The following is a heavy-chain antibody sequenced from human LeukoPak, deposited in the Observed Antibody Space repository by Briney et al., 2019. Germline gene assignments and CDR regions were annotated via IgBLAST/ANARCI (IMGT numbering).Heavy chain of an antibody. D-gene: IGHD3-10*01. J-gene: IGHJ4*02. Sequence: GGSLRLSCKGSGYRFSEHAMTWFRQGAGKAPGWVAFIRANAYGGTTLYAASVEGRFFVSRDDSNNVAYLQMNSLKSEDTATYYCTRDPIRGWRYFDHWGQGALVTVSS. V-gene: IGHV3-49*03. CDR1: GYRFSEHA. CDR3: TRDPIRGWRYFDH. CDR2: IRANAYGGTT.